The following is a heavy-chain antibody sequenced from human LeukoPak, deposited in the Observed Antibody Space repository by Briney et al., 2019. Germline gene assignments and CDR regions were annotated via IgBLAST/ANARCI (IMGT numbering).Heavy chain of an antibody. V-gene: IGHV4-39*07. CDR1: GGSISSSSYY. CDR2: IYYSGST. J-gene: IGHJ4*02. D-gene: IGHD1-26*01. CDR3: ARTPWELAYYFDY. Sequence: SETLSLTCTVSGGSISSSSYYWGWIRQPPGKGLEWIGRIYYSGSTYYNPSLKSRVTISVDTSKNQFSLKLSSVTAADTAVYYCARTPWELAYYFDYWGQGTLVTVSS.